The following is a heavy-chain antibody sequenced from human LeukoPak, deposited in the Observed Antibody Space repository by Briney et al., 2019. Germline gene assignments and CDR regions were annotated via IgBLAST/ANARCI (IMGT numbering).Heavy chain of an antibody. D-gene: IGHD6-19*01. CDR3: AREKQWLSSHNYYGMDV. Sequence: GGSLRLSCAASGFTFSSYAMSWVRQAPGKGLEWVSAISGSGGSTYYADSVKGRFTISRDNSKNTLYLQMNSLRAEDTAVYYCAREKQWLSSHNYYGMDVWGQGTTVTVSS. CDR2: ISGSGGST. CDR1: GFTFSSYA. V-gene: IGHV3-23*01. J-gene: IGHJ6*02.